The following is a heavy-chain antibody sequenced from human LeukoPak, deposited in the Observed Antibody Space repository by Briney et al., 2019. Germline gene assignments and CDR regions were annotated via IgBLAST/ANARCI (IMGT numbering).Heavy chain of an antibody. CDR2: IVVGSGNT. CDR1: GFTFTSST. J-gene: IGHJ4*02. V-gene: IGHV1-58*02. CDR3: AGTPWFGELTLDY. D-gene: IGHD3-10*01. Sequence: SVKVSCKASGFTFTSSTIQWVRQARGPRLEWIGWIVVGSGNTNYAQKFQERVIITRDMSTTTVYMELSSLRSEDTAVYYCAGTPWFGELTLDYWGQGTLVTVSS.